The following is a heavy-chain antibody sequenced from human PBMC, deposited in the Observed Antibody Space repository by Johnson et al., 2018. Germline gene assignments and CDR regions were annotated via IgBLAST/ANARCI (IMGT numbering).Heavy chain of an antibody. CDR1: GFTFSNYA. J-gene: IGHJ4*02. V-gene: IGHV3-23*04. D-gene: IGHD6-6*01. CDR3: AKRIEYSSSAAYFDY. CDR2: ISPSGGDT. Sequence: EVQLVESGGGLVQPGGSLRLSCVASGFTFSNYAMSWVRQAPGMGLEWVSSISPSGGDTYNADSVTGRFTISSANSRNTLYLQMNSLRAEDTAVYYCAKRIEYSSSAAYFDYWGQGTLVTVSS.